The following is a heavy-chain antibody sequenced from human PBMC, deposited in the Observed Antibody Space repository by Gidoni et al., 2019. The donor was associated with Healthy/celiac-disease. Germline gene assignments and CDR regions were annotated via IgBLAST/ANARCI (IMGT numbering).Heavy chain of an antibody. Sequence: VPLVQSGAEVQPPGSSVQVSCTSSGGPFSSYAIRWVRQAPGQGLEWMGGIIPIFGTANYAKKCQGRVTITADESTSTAYMELSSLRSEDTAVEYCAREGRHCGGDCYSYYYGMDVWGQGTTVTVSS. CDR3: AREGRHCGGDCYSYYYGMDV. CDR2: IIPIFGTA. V-gene: IGHV1-69*01. CDR1: GGPFSSYA. D-gene: IGHD2-21*02. J-gene: IGHJ6*02.